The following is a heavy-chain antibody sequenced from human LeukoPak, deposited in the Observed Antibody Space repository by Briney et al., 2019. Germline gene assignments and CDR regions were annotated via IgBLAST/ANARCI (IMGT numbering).Heavy chain of an antibody. D-gene: IGHD3-10*01. CDR3: VRGGDY. V-gene: IGHV3-23*01. CDR2: ISGTGGST. Sequence: GGSLRLSCAASGFTFSTYAMTWVRQAPGKGLEWVSLISGTGGSTYYAESVKGRFTISRDNAKNSVYLQMNSLRADDTSVYYCVRGGDYWGQGTLVTVSS. CDR1: GFTFSTYA. J-gene: IGHJ4*02.